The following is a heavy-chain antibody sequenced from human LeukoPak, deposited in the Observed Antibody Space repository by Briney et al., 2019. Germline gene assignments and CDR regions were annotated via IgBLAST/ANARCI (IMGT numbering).Heavy chain of an antibody. Sequence: GGSLRLSCAASGFIFEEEIMHWVRQAPGRGLEWVSLISWDGSRTYYADSVKGRFSISRDNNKYSLYLQMTNLRSEDTALYFCVRQKSNGGGSLDLWGQGTLVIVSS. CDR1: GFIFEEEI. D-gene: IGHD2-8*01. V-gene: IGHV3-43*01. CDR3: VRQKSNGGGSLDL. CDR2: ISWDGSRT. J-gene: IGHJ5*02.